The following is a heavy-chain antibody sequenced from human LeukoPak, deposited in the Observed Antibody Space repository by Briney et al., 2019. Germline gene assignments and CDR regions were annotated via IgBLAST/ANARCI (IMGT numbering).Heavy chain of an antibody. J-gene: IGHJ4*02. CDR1: GFTFSSYA. D-gene: IGHD4-23*01. Sequence: PGGSLRLSCAASGFTFSSYAMNWVRQAPGKGLEWVSAVSGSGSTTYYARSVKGRFTVSRDNSKNTLYLQMNSLRVDDTAVYYCAKSSDYGGNRARLDFWGQGTLVTVSS. CDR3: AKSSDYGGNRARLDF. V-gene: IGHV3-23*01. CDR2: VSGSGSTT.